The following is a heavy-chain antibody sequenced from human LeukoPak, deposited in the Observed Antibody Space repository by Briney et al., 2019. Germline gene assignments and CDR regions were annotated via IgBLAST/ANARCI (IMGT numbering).Heavy chain of an antibody. J-gene: IGHJ4*02. CDR3: ARKGRSTSNPGY. Sequence: GGSLRLSCAASGFTFSSYSMNWVRQAPGKGLEWVSYISSSGSTIYYADSVKGRFTISRDNAKDSLYLQMNSLRAEDTAVYYCARKGRSTSNPGYWGQGTLVTVSS. CDR1: GFTFSSYS. D-gene: IGHD6-6*01. CDR2: ISSSGSTI. V-gene: IGHV3-48*04.